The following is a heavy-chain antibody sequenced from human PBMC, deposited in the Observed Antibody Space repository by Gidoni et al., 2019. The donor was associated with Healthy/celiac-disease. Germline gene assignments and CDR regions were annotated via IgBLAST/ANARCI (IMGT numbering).Heavy chain of an antibody. CDR3: AREAGYSGYDYSYYFDY. J-gene: IGHJ4*02. CDR1: GGTFSSYT. V-gene: IGHV1-69*08. Sequence: QVQLVQSGAEVKKPGSSVKVSCKASGGTFSSYTISWVRQAPGQGLEWMGRIIPILGIANYAQKFQGRVTITADKSTSTAYMELSSLRSEDTAVYYCAREAGYSGYDYSYYFDYWGQGTLVTVSS. D-gene: IGHD5-12*01. CDR2: IIPILGIA.